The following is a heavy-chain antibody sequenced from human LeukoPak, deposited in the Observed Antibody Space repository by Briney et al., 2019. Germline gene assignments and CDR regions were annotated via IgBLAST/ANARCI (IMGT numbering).Heavy chain of an antibody. V-gene: IGHV5-51*01. Sequence: GESLKISCKGSGYSFTSYWIAWVRQMPGKGLEWMGIIYPGDSDTRYSPSFQGQVTISADKSISTAYLQWSSLRASDTAIYYCARPLRFLEWMMFDYWGQGTLVTVSS. J-gene: IGHJ4*02. CDR2: IYPGDSDT. CDR1: GYSFTSYW. D-gene: IGHD3-3*01. CDR3: ARPLRFLEWMMFDY.